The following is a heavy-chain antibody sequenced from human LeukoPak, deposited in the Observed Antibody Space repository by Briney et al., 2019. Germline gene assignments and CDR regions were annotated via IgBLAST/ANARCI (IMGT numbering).Heavy chain of an antibody. V-gene: IGHV3-7*01. CDR3: ARGDKWEPPGAFDI. CDR1: GFTFSSYW. D-gene: IGHD1-26*01. J-gene: IGHJ3*02. Sequence: PGGSLRLSCAASGFTFSSYWMSWVRQAPGKGLEWVANIKQDGSEKYYVDSVKGRFTISRDNAKNSLYLQMNSLRAEDTAVYYCARGDKWEPPGAFDIWGQGTMVTVSS. CDR2: IKQDGSEK.